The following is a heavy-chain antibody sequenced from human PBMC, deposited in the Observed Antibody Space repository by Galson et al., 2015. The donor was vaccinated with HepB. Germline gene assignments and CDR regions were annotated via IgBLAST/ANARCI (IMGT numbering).Heavy chain of an antibody. Sequence: CAISGDSVSSNSVAWNWIRQSPSRGLEWLGRTYYRSKWYNDYAVSVKSRITINPDTSKNQFSLQLNSVTPEDTAVYYCARDTYSSGWFSARGPTAFDIWGQGTMVTVSS. D-gene: IGHD6-19*01. CDR3: ARDTYSSGWFSARGPTAFDI. V-gene: IGHV6-1*01. CDR2: TYYRSKWYN. CDR1: GDSVSSNSVA. J-gene: IGHJ3*02.